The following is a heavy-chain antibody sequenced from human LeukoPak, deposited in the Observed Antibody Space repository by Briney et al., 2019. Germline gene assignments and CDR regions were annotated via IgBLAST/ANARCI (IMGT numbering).Heavy chain of an antibody. D-gene: IGHD2-2*01. CDR3: ARDRVVVVPAATRSSHYYYYGMDV. J-gene: IGHJ6*02. V-gene: IGHV1-2*02. CDR1: GYTFTGYY. CDR2: INPNSGGT. Sequence: ASVKVSCKASGYTFTGYYMHWVRQAPGQGLEWMGWINPNSGGTNYAQKFQGRVTMARDTSISTAYMELSRLRSDDTAVYYCARDRVVVVPAATRSSHYYYYGMDVWGQGTTVTVSS.